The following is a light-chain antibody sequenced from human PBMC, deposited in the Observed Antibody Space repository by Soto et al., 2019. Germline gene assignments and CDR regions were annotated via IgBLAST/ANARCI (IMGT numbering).Light chain of an antibody. CDR2: GAS. V-gene: IGKV3D-20*02. Sequence: EIVLTQSPGTLSLSPGERATLSCRASQSVSSSFLAWYQHRPGQAPRLLIYGASSRATGIPDRFSGRGSGTEFTLTISSLQFEDSAVYHCQQHSNWITFGQGTRLEIK. J-gene: IGKJ5*01. CDR3: QQHSNWIT. CDR1: QSVSSSF.